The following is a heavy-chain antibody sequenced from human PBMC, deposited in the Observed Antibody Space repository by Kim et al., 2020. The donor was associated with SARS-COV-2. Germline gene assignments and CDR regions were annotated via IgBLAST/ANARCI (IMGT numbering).Heavy chain of an antibody. CDR3: ARDTRSTSAGREVGAGGGFDY. V-gene: IGHV1-46*01. D-gene: IGHD6-13*01. Sequence: ASVKVSCKASGYTFTSYYMHWVRQAPGQGLEWMGIINPSGGSTSYAQKFQGRVTMTRDTSTSTVYMELSSLRSEDTAVYYCARDTRSTSAGREVGAGGGFDYWGQGTLVTVSS. CDR1: GYTFTSYY. J-gene: IGHJ4*02. CDR2: INPSGGST.